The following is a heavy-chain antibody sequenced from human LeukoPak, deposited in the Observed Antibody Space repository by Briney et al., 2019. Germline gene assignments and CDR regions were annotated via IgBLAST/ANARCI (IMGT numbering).Heavy chain of an antibody. Sequence: PGGSLRLSCAASGFTFSTYAMTWVRQAPGKGLGWVSGISTSGDRTYHADSVKGRFTISRDNSKNTLYLQMNSLRAEDTAEYYCARSAVGTSCCTAVDYWGQGTLVTVSS. V-gene: IGHV3-23*01. D-gene: IGHD1-26*01. CDR3: ARSAVGTSCCTAVDY. J-gene: IGHJ4*02. CDR2: ISTSGDRT. CDR1: GFTFSTYA.